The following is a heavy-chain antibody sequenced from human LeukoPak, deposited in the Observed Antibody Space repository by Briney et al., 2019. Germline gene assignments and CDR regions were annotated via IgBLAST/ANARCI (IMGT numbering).Heavy chain of an antibody. CDR2: INPNSGGT. J-gene: IGHJ6*02. V-gene: IGHV1-2*02. CDR3: ARVRDIVVVVAATTPSTHSHYGMDV. CDR1: GYTFTGYY. Sequence: ASVKVSCKASGYTFTGYYMHWVRQAPGQGLEWMGWINPNSGGTNYAQKFQGRVTMTRDTSISTAYMELSRLRSDDTAVYYCARVRDIVVVVAATTPSTHSHYGMDVWGRGTTVTVSS. D-gene: IGHD2-15*01.